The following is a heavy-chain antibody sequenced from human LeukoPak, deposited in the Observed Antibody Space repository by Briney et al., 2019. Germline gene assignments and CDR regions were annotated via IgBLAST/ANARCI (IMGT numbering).Heavy chain of an antibody. V-gene: IGHV5-51*01. CDR3: ARSDGDGFDY. CDR1: SYSFANYW. Sequence: GESLKISCKASSYSFANYWSAWVRQMPGKGLEWMGIIYPDDSDIGYSPSFQGQVTISADKSISTANLQWSSLKASDTAMYYCARSDGDGFDYWGQGTQVTVSS. CDR2: IYPDDSDI. D-gene: IGHD7-27*01. J-gene: IGHJ4*02.